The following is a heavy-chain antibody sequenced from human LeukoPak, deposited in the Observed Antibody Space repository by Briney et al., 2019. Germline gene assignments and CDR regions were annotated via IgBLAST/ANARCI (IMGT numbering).Heavy chain of an antibody. CDR2: TYCRSKWYN. CDR3: ARDVGATDYYYYGMDV. J-gene: IGHJ6*02. CDR1: GHSVSSNSAA. V-gene: IGHV6-1*01. D-gene: IGHD1-26*01. Sequence: SQTLSLICAISGHSVSSNSAAWNWISQSPSRGLEWLGRTYCRSKWYNDYAVSVKSRITINPDTSKNQFSLQLNSVTPEDTAVYYCARDVGATDYYYYGMDVWGQGTTVTVSS.